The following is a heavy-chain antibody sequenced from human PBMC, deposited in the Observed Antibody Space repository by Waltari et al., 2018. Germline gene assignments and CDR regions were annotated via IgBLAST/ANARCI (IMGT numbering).Heavy chain of an antibody. J-gene: IGHJ6*02. CDR1: GGSISSYY. CDR3: ASGTIFGVVPRGYYYGMDV. V-gene: IGHV4-4*07. CDR2: IYTSGST. D-gene: IGHD3-3*01. Sequence: QVQLQESGPGLVKPSETLSLTCTVSGGSISSYYWSWIRQPAGTGLEWIGRIYTSGSTNYNPSLKSRVTMSVDTSKNQFSLKLSSVTAADTAVYYCASGTIFGVVPRGYYYGMDVWGQGTTVTVSS.